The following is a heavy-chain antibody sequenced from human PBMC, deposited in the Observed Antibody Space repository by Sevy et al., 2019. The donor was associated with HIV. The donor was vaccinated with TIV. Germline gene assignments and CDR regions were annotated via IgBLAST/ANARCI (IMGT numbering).Heavy chain of an antibody. CDR2: ISWDGGST. Sequence: GGSLRLSCAASGFTFDDYAMHWVRQAPGKGLEWVSLISWDGGSTYYADSVKGRFTISRDNSKNSLYLQMNSLRAEDTALYYCGKDHGDLRLGYCSGGSCYPGMDVWGQGTTVTVSS. CDR1: GFTFDDYA. J-gene: IGHJ6*02. CDR3: GKDHGDLRLGYCSGGSCYPGMDV. D-gene: IGHD2-15*01. V-gene: IGHV3-43D*03.